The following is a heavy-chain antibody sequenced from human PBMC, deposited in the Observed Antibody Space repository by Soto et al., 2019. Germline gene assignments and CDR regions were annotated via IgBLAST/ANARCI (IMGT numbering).Heavy chain of an antibody. D-gene: IGHD3-22*01. CDR3: ALRSMAVVPEY. CDR2: LYYGRSA. J-gene: IGHJ4*02. V-gene: IGHV4-59*01. Sequence: QVQLQESGPGLVKPSETLSLTCAVSGDSISSYYCMWIRQPPGKGLESIGYLYYGRSANYNPSLKGRVTLSVYTSTNQCSLTLSSMTAADTAVYYCALRSMAVVPEYWGQGTLVTVSS. CDR1: GDSISSYY.